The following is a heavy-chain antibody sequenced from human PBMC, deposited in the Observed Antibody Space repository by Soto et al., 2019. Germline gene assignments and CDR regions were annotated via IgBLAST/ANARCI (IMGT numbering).Heavy chain of an antibody. D-gene: IGHD6-25*01. CDR1: GFTFSSYA. CDR2: ISGSGGST. CDR3: AKVPWDSSGSNWFDP. V-gene: IGHV3-23*01. Sequence: GSLRLSCAASGFTFSSYAMSWVRQAPGKGLEWVSAISGSGGSTYYADSVKGRFTISRDNSKNTLYLQMNSLRAEDTAVYYCAKVPWDSSGSNWFDPWGQGTLVTVSS. J-gene: IGHJ5*02.